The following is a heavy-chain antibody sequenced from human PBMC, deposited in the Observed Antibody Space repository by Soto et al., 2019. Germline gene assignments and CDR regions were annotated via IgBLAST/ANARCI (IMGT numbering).Heavy chain of an antibody. D-gene: IGHD4-17*01. CDR1: VFTFSSYA. J-gene: IGHJ6*01. CDR2: ISGSGGST. CDR3: ASSDDYELKYSSYGMEV. V-gene: IGHV3-23*01. Sequence: GGSLRLSCASSVFTFSSYAMSCVRHAPGKWLEWVSAISGSGGSTYYADSVKGRFTISRDNSKNTLYLQMNSLRAEDTAVYYCASSDDYELKYSSYGMEVWGQGTTVTVSS.